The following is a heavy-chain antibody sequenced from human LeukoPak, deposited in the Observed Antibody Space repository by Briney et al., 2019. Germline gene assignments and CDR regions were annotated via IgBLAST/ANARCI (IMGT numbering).Heavy chain of an antibody. J-gene: IGHJ4*02. V-gene: IGHV5-51*01. CDR2: IYPGDSDT. CDR3: ARNNQGSGYNWNFDY. D-gene: IGHD1-1*01. Sequence: GASLKISYKGSGSSFTSYWIGWVRQMPGKGLEWMGIIYPGDSDTRYSPSFQGQVTISADKSISTAYLQWSSLKASDTAMYYCARNNQGSGYNWNFDYWGQGTLVTVSS. CDR1: GSSFTSYW.